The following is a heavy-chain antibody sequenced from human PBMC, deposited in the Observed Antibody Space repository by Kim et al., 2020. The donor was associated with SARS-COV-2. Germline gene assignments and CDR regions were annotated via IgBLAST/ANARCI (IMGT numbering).Heavy chain of an antibody. J-gene: IGHJ4*03. CDR3: TRDLEADFGSSFFDL. CDR1: GLTFRSYS. D-gene: IGHD3-3*01. CDR2: TSSSGDKM. V-gene: IGHV3-21*01. Sequence: GGSLRLSCAASGLTFRSYSLNWARQAPVQGPEWVSSTSSSGDKMYYAESVKFRFTISRDNANMSLYLLMNSLRDEDTAVDHCTRDLEADFGSSFFDLWG.